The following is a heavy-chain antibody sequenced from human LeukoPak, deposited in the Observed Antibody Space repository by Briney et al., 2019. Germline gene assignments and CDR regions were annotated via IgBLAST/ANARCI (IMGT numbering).Heavy chain of an antibody. CDR1: GFTVSSNS. V-gene: IGHV3-53*01. CDR3: ARVGNSGYYDSTGYWASWFDP. D-gene: IGHD3-22*01. CDR2: IYSDNT. J-gene: IGHJ5*02. Sequence: PGGSLRLSCTVSGFTVSSNSMSWVRQAPGKGLEWVSFIYSDNTHYSDSVKGRFTISRDNSKNTLYLQMNSLRAEDTAVYYCARVGNSGYYDSTGYWASWFDPWGQGTLVTVSS.